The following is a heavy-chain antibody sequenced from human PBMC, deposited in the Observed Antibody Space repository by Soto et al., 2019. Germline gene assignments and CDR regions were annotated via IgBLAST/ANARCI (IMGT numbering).Heavy chain of an antibody. CDR1: GFTFSTYS. CDR2: ISSTSSTI. V-gene: IGHV3-48*01. D-gene: IGHD1-1*01. J-gene: IGHJ4*02. CDR3: AKDTSR. Sequence: EVQLVESGGGLVQPGGSMRLSCAASGFTFSTYSMSWVRQAPGKGLEWVSYISSTSSTIYYADSVQGRFTISRDIASNSLYLLMNSLRAEDTAVYYCAKDTSRWGQGTLVTVSS.